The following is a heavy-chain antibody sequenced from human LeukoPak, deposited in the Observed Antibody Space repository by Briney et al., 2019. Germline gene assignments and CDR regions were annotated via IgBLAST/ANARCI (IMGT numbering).Heavy chain of an antibody. J-gene: IGHJ6*03. Sequence: PSETLSLTCTVSGVSISSSNSYWGWIRQPPGKGLEWIGSIYYSGNTYHNASLKSQVSISIDTSKNQFSLRLTSVTAADTAVYYCARHVRDDYYYYSYMDIWDEGTMVTISS. CDR2: IYYSGNT. CDR1: GVSISSSNSY. CDR3: ARHVRDDYYYYSYMDI. D-gene: IGHD1-1*01. V-gene: IGHV4-39*01.